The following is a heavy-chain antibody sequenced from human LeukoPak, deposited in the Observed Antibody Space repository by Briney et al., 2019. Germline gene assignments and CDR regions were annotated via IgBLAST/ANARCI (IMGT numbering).Heavy chain of an antibody. CDR1: GVSISSYY. Sequence: QSSETLSLTCTVSGVSISSYYWSWIRQPPGKGLEWIGYIYYSGSTNYNPSLKSRVTISVDTSKNRFSLKLSSVTAADTAVYYCARVSHYGSGSYCNDYWGQGTLVTVSS. CDR2: IYYSGST. CDR3: ARVSHYGSGSYCNDY. V-gene: IGHV4-59*01. J-gene: IGHJ4*02. D-gene: IGHD3-10*01.